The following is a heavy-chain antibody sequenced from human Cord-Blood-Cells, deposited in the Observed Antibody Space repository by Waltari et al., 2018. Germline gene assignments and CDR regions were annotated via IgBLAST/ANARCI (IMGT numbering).Heavy chain of an antibody. Sequence: QVQLQESGPGLVKPSQTRSLTCTVPGGSISSGGYYWSWIRPPPGKGLEWIGYIYYSGSTYYNPSLKSRVTISVDTSKNQFSLKLSSVTAADTAVYYCASGVRGVIITSDAFDIWGQGTMVTVSS. CDR3: ASGVRGVIITSDAFDI. CDR1: GGSISSGGYY. V-gene: IGHV4-31*03. CDR2: IYYSGST. J-gene: IGHJ3*02. D-gene: IGHD3-10*02.